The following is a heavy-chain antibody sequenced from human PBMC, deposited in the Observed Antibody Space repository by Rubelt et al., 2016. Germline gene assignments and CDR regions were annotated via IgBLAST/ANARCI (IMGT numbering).Heavy chain of an antibody. V-gene: IGHV4-59*08. CDR3: RRQRVAVTVLAPSFDY. CDR2: INHSGST. CDR1: GGSISSYY. J-gene: IGHJ4*02. Sequence: QVQLQESGPGLVKPSETLSLTCTVSGGSISSYYWSWIRQPPGKGLEWIGEINHSGSTNYNPSLKMRGTICGETSRNQFSLKRVAVSATETAVYYCRRQRVAVTVLAPSFDYWGQGTLVTVSS. D-gene: IGHD6-19*01.